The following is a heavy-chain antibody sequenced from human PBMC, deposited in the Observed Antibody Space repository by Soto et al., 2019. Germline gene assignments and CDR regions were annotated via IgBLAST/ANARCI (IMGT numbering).Heavy chain of an antibody. V-gene: IGHV4-39*01. J-gene: IGHJ5*02. CDR1: SGSISSSSYY. D-gene: IGHD3-10*01. Sequence: TSETLSLTCTVSSGSISSSSYYWGWIRQPPGKGLEWIGSIYYSGSTYYNPSLKSRVTISVDTSKNQFSLKLSSVTAADTAVYYCARVMVRGVVNWFDPWGQGTLVTVSS. CDR3: ARVMVRGVVNWFDP. CDR2: IYYSGST.